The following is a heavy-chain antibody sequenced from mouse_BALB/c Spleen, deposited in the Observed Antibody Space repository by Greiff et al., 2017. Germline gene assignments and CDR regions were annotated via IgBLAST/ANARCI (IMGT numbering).Heavy chain of an antibody. Sequence: VHVKQSGTVLARPGASVKMSCKASGYSFTSYWMHWVKQRPGQGLEWIGAIYPGNSDTSYNQKFKGKAKLTAVTSASTAYMELSSLTNEDSAVYYCTRSGPSLLRLVAMDYWGQGTSVTVSS. J-gene: IGHJ4*01. CDR3: TRSGPSLLRLVAMDY. CDR1: GYSFTSYW. D-gene: IGHD1-2*01. V-gene: IGHV1-5*01. CDR2: IYPGNSDT.